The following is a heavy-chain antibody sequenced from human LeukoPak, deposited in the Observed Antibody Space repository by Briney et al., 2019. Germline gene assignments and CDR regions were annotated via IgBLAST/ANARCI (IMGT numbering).Heavy chain of an antibody. V-gene: IGHV3-30*02. J-gene: IGHJ4*02. D-gene: IGHD5-18*01. CDR1: GFTFSSYG. CDR3: AKDLERLLVDKTMVFVF. CDR2: IRYDGSNK. Sequence: GGSLRLSCAASGFTFSSYGMHWVRQAPGKGLEWVAFIRYDGSNKYYADSVKGRFTISRDNSKNTLYLQMNSLRAEDTAVYYCAKDLERLLVDKTMVFVFWGQGTLVTVSS.